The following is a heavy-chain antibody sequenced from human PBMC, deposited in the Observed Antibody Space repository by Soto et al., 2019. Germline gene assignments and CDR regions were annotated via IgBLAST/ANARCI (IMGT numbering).Heavy chain of an antibody. Sequence: PSETLSLTCIVSGESISSSSYYWGWIRQPPGKGLEWIGSIYYSGRTYYNPSFKSRVTISIDTSKNQFSLKLSSVTATDTAVYYCARQRTTVVTQASSDHWGPAALVTVSS. CDR2: IYYSGRT. V-gene: IGHV4-39*01. CDR1: GESISSSSYY. J-gene: IGHJ4*02. CDR3: ARQRTTVVTQASSDH. D-gene: IGHD2-21*02.